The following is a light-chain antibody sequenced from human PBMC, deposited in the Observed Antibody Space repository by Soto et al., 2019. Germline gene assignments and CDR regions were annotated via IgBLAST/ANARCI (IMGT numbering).Light chain of an antibody. CDR2: GAS. Sequence: EIVLTQSPGTLSLSPGERATLSCRASQSFNSIYLAWYQQKPGQAPRLLIYGASSRATGIPDRFSGSGSGTDFTLTISRLEPEDFAVYYCHQYGSSITFGQGTRLEI. CDR1: QSFNSIY. J-gene: IGKJ5*01. V-gene: IGKV3-20*01. CDR3: HQYGSSIT.